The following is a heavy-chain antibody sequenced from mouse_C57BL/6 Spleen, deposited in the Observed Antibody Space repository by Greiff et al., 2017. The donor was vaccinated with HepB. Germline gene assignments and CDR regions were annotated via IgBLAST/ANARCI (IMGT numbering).Heavy chain of an antibody. CDR3: ARRFITTVVAYYFDY. D-gene: IGHD1-1*01. CDR1: GYTFTDYN. V-gene: IGHV1-18*01. CDR2: INPNNGGT. J-gene: IGHJ2*01. Sequence: VQLQQSGPELVKPGASVKIPCKASGYTFTDYNMDWVKQSHGKSLEWIGDINPNNGGTIYNQKFKGKATLTVDKSSSTAYMELRSLTSEDTAVYYGARRFITTVVAYYFDYWGQGTTLTVSS.